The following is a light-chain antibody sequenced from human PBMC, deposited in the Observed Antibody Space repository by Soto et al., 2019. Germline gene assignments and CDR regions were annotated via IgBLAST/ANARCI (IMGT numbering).Light chain of an antibody. CDR1: SSDIGGYKY. V-gene: IGLV2-14*01. J-gene: IGLJ3*02. CDR2: EVS. Sequence: SVLTQPASVSGSLGQSITISCTGTSSDIGGYKYVSWYQQHPGKAPKLIIFEVSNRPSGVSDRFSGSNSGNTASLTISGLQAEDEADYYCTSYSRYRVLVFGGGTKVTLL. CDR3: TSYSRYRVLV.